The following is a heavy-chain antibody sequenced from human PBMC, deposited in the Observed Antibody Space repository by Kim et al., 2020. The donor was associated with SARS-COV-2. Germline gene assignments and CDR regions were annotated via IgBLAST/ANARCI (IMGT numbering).Heavy chain of an antibody. CDR3: ARGRQWELRPKHPKEFDY. CDR2: IYYSGST. D-gene: IGHD1-26*01. CDR1: GGSVSSGSYY. V-gene: IGHV4-61*01. J-gene: IGHJ4*02. Sequence: SETLSLTCTVSGGSVSSGSYYWSWIRQPPGKGLEWIGYIYYSGSTNYNPSLKSRVTISVDTSKNQFSLKLSSVTAADTAVYYCARGRQWELRPKHPKEFDYWGQGTLVTVSS.